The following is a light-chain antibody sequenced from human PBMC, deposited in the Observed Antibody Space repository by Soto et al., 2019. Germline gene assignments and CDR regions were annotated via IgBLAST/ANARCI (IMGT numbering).Light chain of an antibody. J-gene: IGKJ2*01. CDR1: QSVSSY. V-gene: IGKV3-11*01. CDR3: QQRSNWPPLYT. CDR2: DTS. Sequence: EIVLTQSPVTLSLSPGERATLSCRASQSVSSYLAWYQQKPGQAPRLLIYDTSNRATGIPARFSGSGSGTDFTLTINSLEPEDFAVYYCQQRSNWPPLYTFGQGTKLEIK.